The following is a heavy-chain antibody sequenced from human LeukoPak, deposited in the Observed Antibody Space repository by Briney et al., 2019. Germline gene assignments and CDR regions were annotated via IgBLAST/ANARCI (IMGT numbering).Heavy chain of an antibody. Sequence: GGSLRLSCAASGFTFSSYAMSWVRQAPGKGLEWVSAISGSSGSTSYADSVKGRFTISRDNSKNTLYLQMNSLRAEDTAVYYCAKDSSWDTAIIFDYWGQGTLVTVSS. CDR2: ISGSSGST. V-gene: IGHV3-23*01. D-gene: IGHD5-18*01. CDR1: GFTFSSYA. CDR3: AKDSSWDTAIIFDY. J-gene: IGHJ4*02.